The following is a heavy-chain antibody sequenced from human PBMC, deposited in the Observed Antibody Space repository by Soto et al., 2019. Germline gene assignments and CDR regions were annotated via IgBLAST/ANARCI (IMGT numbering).Heavy chain of an antibody. CDR1: GFTFSSYG. CDR3: ARDVQAAAGIDYYYYGMDV. D-gene: IGHD6-13*01. CDR2: IWYDGSNK. Sequence: GGSLRLSCAASGFTFSSYGMHWVRQAPGKGLEWVAVIWYDGSNKYYADSVKGRFTISRDNSKNTLYLQMNRLRAEDTAVYYCARDVQAAAGIDYYYYGMDVWGQGTTVTVSS. J-gene: IGHJ6*02. V-gene: IGHV3-33*01.